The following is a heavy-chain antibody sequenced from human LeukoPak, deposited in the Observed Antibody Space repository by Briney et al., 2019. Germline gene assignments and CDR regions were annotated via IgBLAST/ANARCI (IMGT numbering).Heavy chain of an antibody. V-gene: IGHV4-38-2*02. D-gene: IGHD5-18*01. CDR2: IYHSGST. CDR1: GYSISSGYY. J-gene: IGHJ4*02. Sequence: SETLSLTCTVSGYSISSGYYWGWIRQPPGKGLEWIGSIYHSGSTYYNPSLKSRVTISVDTSKNQFSLKLSSVTAADTAVYYCARAMVTFDYWGQGTLVTVSS. CDR3: ARAMVTFDY.